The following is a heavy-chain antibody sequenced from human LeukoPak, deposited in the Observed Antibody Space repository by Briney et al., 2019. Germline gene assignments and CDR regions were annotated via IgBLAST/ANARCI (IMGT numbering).Heavy chain of an antibody. CDR1: GFSFRSYG. CDR2: IKSDGSNK. Sequence: GGSLRLSCAVSGFSFRSYGMHWVRQAPGKGLEWVAYIKSDGSNKYQADSVKGRFTISRDNSKNTLYLQMNSLRPEDTAVYYCTKDRTASANDDDYWGQASLVTVSS. CDR3: TKDRTASANDDDY. D-gene: IGHD1-1*01. J-gene: IGHJ4*02. V-gene: IGHV3-30*02.